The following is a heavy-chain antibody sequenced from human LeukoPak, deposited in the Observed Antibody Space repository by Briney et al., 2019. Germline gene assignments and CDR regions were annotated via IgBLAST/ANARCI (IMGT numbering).Heavy chain of an antibody. D-gene: IGHD6-19*01. CDR1: GFTFSSYS. CDR2: ISSSSSYI. Sequence: SGGSLRLSCAASGFTFSSYSMNWVRQAPGKGLEWASSISSSSSYIYYADSVKGRFTISRDNAKDSLYLQMNSLRAEDTAVYYCARDSSGWGDSRYYYYMDVWGKGTTVTVSS. J-gene: IGHJ6*03. CDR3: ARDSSGWGDSRYYYYMDV. V-gene: IGHV3-21*01.